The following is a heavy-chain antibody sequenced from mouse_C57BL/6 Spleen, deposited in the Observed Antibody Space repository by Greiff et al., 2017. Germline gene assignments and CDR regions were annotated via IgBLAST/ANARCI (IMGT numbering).Heavy chain of an antibody. CDR2: IYPGDGDT. D-gene: IGHD3-3*01. CDR1: GYAFSSSW. CDR3: ARWGGDVGY. V-gene: IGHV1-82*01. Sequence: QVQLQQSGPELVKPGASVKISCKASGYAFSSSWMNWVKQRPGKGLEWIGRIYPGDGDTNYNGKFKGKATLTADKSSSTAYMQLSSRTSEDSAVYSCARWGGDVGYWGQGTTLTVSS. J-gene: IGHJ2*01.